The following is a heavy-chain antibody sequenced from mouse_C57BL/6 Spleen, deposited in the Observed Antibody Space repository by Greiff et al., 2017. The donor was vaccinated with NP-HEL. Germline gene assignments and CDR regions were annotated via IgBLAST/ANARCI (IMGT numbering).Heavy chain of an antibody. Sequence: VQLQQSGPELVKPGASVKISCKASGYAFSSSWMNWVKQRPGKGLEWIGRIYPGDGDTNYNGKFKGKATLTADKSSSTAYMQLSSLTSEDSAVYFCARDGYPAMDYWGQGTSVTVSS. D-gene: IGHD2-3*01. J-gene: IGHJ4*01. CDR2: IYPGDGDT. CDR3: ARDGYPAMDY. V-gene: IGHV1-82*01. CDR1: GYAFSSSW.